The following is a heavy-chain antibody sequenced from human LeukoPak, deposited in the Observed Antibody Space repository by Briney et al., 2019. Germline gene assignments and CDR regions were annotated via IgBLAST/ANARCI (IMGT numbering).Heavy chain of an antibody. Sequence: PGGSLRLSCGASGFTFSSYWMSWVRQAPGKGLEWVANIRQDESEKKYVDSEKGRFTISRDNAQNSLYLQMSSLRAEDTALYYCARHARDSPYSHFDYWGQGTLVTVSS. D-gene: IGHD3-22*01. V-gene: IGHV3-7*04. CDR2: IRQDESEK. J-gene: IGHJ4*02. CDR1: GFTFSSYW. CDR3: ARHARDSPYSHFDY.